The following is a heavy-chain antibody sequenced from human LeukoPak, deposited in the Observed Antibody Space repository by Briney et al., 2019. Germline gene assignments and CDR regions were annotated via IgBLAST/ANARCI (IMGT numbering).Heavy chain of an antibody. CDR3: ARGMGYDSSGYYYRDFDY. J-gene: IGHJ4*02. Sequence: GGSLRLSCAASGFSFSSYSMNWVRQAPGKGLEWVSSISTSSSYIYYADSVKGRFTISRDNAKNSLYLQMNSLRAEDTAVYYCARGMGYDSSGYYYRDFDYWGQGTLVTVSS. V-gene: IGHV3-21*01. D-gene: IGHD3-22*01. CDR1: GFSFSSYS. CDR2: ISTSSSYI.